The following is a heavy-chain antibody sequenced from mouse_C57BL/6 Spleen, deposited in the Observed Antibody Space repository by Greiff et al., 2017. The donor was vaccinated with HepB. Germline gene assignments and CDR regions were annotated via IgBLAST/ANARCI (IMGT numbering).Heavy chain of an antibody. Sequence: VKVVESGAELVKPGASVKISCKASGYAFSSYWMNWVKQRPGKGLEWIGQIYPGDGDTNYNGKFKGKATLTADKSSSTAYMQLSSLTSEDSAVYFCARARGYYYGSSFDYWGQGTTLTVSS. CDR2: IYPGDGDT. CDR1: GYAFSSYW. CDR3: ARARGYYYGSSFDY. D-gene: IGHD1-1*01. J-gene: IGHJ2*01. V-gene: IGHV1-80*01.